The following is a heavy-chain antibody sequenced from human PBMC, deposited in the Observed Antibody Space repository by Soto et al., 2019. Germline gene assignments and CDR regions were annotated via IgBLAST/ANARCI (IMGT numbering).Heavy chain of an antibody. J-gene: IGHJ4*02. CDR1: GYTFTSYG. V-gene: IGHV1-18*01. D-gene: IGHD5-12*01. CDR3: ARDWSYSGFEDF. Sequence: ASVKVSCKASGYTFTSYGISWVRQAPGQGLEYMGWISAYNGNTNYAQKLQGRISMTTDTSTGTGYMELRSLRVEDTAVYYCARDWSYSGFEDFWGQGTQVTVSS. CDR2: ISAYNGNT.